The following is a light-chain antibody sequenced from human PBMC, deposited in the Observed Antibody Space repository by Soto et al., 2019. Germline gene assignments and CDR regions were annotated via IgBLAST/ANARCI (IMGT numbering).Light chain of an antibody. CDR2: LNSDGSH. Sequence: QLVLTQSPSASASLGASVKLTCTLSSGHSTYAIAWHQQQPEKGPRYLMKLNSDGSHNKGDGIPDRFSGSSSGAERYLTIFSLQSEDEADYYCQTWGTGIQVFGGGTKVTVL. CDR1: SGHSTYA. J-gene: IGLJ3*02. V-gene: IGLV4-69*01. CDR3: QTWGTGIQV.